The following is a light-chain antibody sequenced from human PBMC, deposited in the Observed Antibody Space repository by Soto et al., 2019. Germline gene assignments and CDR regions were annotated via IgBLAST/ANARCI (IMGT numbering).Light chain of an antibody. J-gene: IGKJ1*01. CDR2: AAS. CDR1: QSIISY. CDR3: QQYGSSPRT. Sequence: DIQMTQPPSSLSAFVGDRVTITCRASQSIISYLNWFQQKPGKAPKLLIYAASSLQSGVPSRFSGSGSGTDFTLTISRLEPEDFAVYYCQQYGSSPRTFGQGTKVDIK. V-gene: IGKV1-39*01.